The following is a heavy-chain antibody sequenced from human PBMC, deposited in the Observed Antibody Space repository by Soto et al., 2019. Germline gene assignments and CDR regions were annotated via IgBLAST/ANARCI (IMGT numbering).Heavy chain of an antibody. V-gene: IGHV4-31*03. CDR1: GGSISSGGYY. Sequence: LSLTCTVSGGSISSGGYYCSWIRQHPGKGLEWIGYIYYSGSTYYNPSLKSRVTISVDTSKNQFSLKLSSVTAADTAVYYCARDRWWLRLGDYGMDVWGQGTTVTVSS. CDR3: ARDRWWLRLGDYGMDV. CDR2: IYYSGST. J-gene: IGHJ6*02. D-gene: IGHD5-12*01.